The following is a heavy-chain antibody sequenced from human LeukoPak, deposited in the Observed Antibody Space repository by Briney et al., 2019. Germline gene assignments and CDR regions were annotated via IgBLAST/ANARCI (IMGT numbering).Heavy chain of an antibody. CDR1: GGSLSGYY. CDR3: ARTVAGSGKAVYY. V-gene: IGHV4-34*01. CDR2: INHSGST. D-gene: IGHD3-10*01. J-gene: IGHJ4*02. Sequence: SETLSLTCSVYGGSLSGYYWSWIRQPPGKGLEWIGEINHSGSTNYNPSLKSRVTISVDTSKNQFSLKLSSVTAADTAVYYWARTVAGSGKAVYYWGQGTLVTVSS.